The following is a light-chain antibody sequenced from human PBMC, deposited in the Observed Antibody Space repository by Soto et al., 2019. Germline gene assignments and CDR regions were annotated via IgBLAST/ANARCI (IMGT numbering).Light chain of an antibody. J-gene: IGLJ2*01. CDR1: SSNIGAGYD. Sequence: QSVLTQPPSVSGAPGQRVTISCTGSSSNIGAGYDVHWYQRLPGTAPKLLIYGNINRPSGVPDRFSGSKSGTSASLAITGLEAGDESDYYCQSYDSSLSLSGAKVFGGGTKLAVL. CDR3: QSYDSSLSLSGAKV. CDR2: GNI. V-gene: IGLV1-40*01.